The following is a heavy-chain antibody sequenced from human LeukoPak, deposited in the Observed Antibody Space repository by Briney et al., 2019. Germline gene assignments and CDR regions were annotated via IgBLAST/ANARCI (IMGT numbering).Heavy chain of an antibody. CDR2: IDNTGST. CDR1: GGSIGGYH. Sequence: SETLSLTCIISGGSIGGYHWNWIRQPAGKGLQWIGRIDNTGSTDYNPSLKSRVTMSVDTSKNQFSLKLRSVTAADTAMYYCARQNVFDFWGRGTMVTVSS. CDR3: ARQNVFDF. D-gene: IGHD2/OR15-2a*01. V-gene: IGHV4-4*07. J-gene: IGHJ3*01.